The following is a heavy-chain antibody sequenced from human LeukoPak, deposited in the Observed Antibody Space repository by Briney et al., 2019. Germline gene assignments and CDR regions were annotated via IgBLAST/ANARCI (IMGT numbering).Heavy chain of an antibody. CDR1: GYTFTGYY. V-gene: IGHV1-69*04. J-gene: IGHJ4*02. CDR3: AREGLQSL. CDR2: IIPILGIA. D-gene: IGHD2-15*01. Sequence: SVKVSCKASGYTFTGYYMHWVRQAPGQGLEWMGRIIPILGIANYAQKFQGRVTITADKSTSTAYMELSSLRSEDTAVYYCAREGLQSLWGQGTLVTVSS.